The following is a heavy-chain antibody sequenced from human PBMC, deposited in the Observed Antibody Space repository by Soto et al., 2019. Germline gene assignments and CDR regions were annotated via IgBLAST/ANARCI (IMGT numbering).Heavy chain of an antibody. D-gene: IGHD1-26*01. CDR2: ISAYNGNT. CDR3: ARTLPPIDY. CDR1: GYTFTSYG. J-gene: IGHJ4*02. V-gene: IGHV1-18*01. Sequence: QVQLVQSGAEVKKPGASVKVSCKASGYTFTSYGISWVRQAPGKGLEWMGWISAYNGNTHYAQKLQGRVTLTAVTSTSPAYMELSSLRSDATGVYYCARTLPPIDYWGQGTLVTFAS.